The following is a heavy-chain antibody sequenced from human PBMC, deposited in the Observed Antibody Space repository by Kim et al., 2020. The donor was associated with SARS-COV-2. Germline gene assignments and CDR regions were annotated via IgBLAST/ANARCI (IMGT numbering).Heavy chain of an antibody. D-gene: IGHD3-3*01. CDR1: GGSFSGYY. CDR2: INHSGST. V-gene: IGHV4-34*01. CDR3: ASGHYDFWSGYSGIIGY. Sequence: SETLSLTCAVYGGSFSGYYWSWIRQPPGKGLEWIGEINHSGSTKYNPSLKSRVTISVDTSKNQFSLKLSSVTAADTAVYYCASGHYDFWSGYSGIIGYWGQGTLVTVSS. J-gene: IGHJ4*02.